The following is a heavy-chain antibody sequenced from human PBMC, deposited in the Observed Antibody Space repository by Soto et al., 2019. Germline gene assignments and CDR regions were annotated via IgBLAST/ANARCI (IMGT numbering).Heavy chain of an antibody. Sequence: EVQLVESGGGLVQPGGSLRLSCTASGFAFSDYHMDWVRQAPGKGLEWVGRIRNKADSYTTQYAASVKGRFTVSSDDSKKSMYLQMNSLKIDDTAVYYCASCSAGYWGQGVLVTVSS. CDR2: IRNKADSYTT. D-gene: IGHD3-22*01. CDR1: GFAFSDYH. V-gene: IGHV3-72*01. CDR3: ASCSAGY. J-gene: IGHJ4*02.